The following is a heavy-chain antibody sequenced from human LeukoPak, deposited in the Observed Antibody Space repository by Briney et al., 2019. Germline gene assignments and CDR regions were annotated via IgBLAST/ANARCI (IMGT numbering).Heavy chain of an antibody. CDR1: GFTFSTYG. J-gene: IGHJ4*02. CDR2: ISGSGDST. Sequence: PGGSLRLSCAVSGFTFSTYGMSWVRQAPGKGLEWVSAISGSGDSTYYADSVKARFIIFRDNPKNTLYLQMNSLRAEDTAVYYCARDAPPNVEMATAVDYWGQGTLVTVSS. V-gene: IGHV3-23*01. CDR3: ARDAPPNVEMATAVDY. D-gene: IGHD5-24*01.